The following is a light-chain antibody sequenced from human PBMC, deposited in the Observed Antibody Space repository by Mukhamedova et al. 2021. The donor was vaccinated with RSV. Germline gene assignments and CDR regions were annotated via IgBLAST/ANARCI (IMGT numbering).Light chain of an antibody. V-gene: IGKV3-15*01. CDR1: QSVRSN. CDR2: GAS. CDR3: QQYNNWPPYT. J-gene: IGKJ2*01. Sequence: GERATLSCRASQSVRSNLAWYRQKPGQAPRLLIYGASTRTTGIPGRISGSGSGTEFTLTISSMQSEDFAVYYCQQYNNWPPYTFGQG.